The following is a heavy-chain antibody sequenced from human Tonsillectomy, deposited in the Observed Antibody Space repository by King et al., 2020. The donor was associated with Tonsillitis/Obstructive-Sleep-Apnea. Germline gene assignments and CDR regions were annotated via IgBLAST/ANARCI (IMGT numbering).Heavy chain of an antibody. D-gene: IGHD6-6*01. CDR3: AKDWGDIAARPRHFDY. J-gene: IGHJ4*02. CDR1: GFTFSSYA. V-gene: IGHV3-23*04. CDR2: ISGIGVSP. Sequence: VQLVESGGGLVQPGGSLRLSFAASGFTFSSYARSWVAQAQGKGLGGVSAISGIGVSPYYADSGKGRFTISRDNSKNTLYLQMNSLRAEDTAVYYCAKDWGDIAARPRHFDYWGQGTLVTVSS.